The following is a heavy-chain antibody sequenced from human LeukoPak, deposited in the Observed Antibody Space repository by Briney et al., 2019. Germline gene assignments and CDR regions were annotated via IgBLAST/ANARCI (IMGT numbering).Heavy chain of an antibody. CDR1: GGSISSGDYF. CDR2: IYYSGTT. V-gene: IGHV4-30-4*01. J-gene: IGHJ4*02. Sequence: SETLSLTCSVAGGSISSGDYFWTWIRQPPGKGLEYIGYIYYSGTTYYNPSLKSRITMSVDMSANQFSLRLTSVSAADTAVYYCTRAYWIGFHFDSWGQGILVSVSS. D-gene: IGHD3-3*01. CDR3: TRAYWIGFHFDS.